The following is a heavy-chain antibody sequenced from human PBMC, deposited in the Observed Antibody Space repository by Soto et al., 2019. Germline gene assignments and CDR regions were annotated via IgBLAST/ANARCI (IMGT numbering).Heavy chain of an antibody. J-gene: IGHJ6*02. V-gene: IGHV4-59*01. CDR1: GGSISSYY. CDR2: IYYSGST. Sequence: PSETLSLTCTVSGGSISSYYWSWIRQPPGKGLEWIGYIYYSGSTNYNPSLKSRVTISVDTSKNQFSLKLSSVTAADTAVYYFARGLPLQWFGDLLGGMDVWGQGTTVTVSS. D-gene: IGHD3-10*01. CDR3: ARGLPLQWFGDLLGGMDV.